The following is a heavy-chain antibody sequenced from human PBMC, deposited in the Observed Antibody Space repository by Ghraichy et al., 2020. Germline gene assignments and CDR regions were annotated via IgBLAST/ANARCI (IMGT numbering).Heavy chain of an antibody. CDR1: GGSFSGYY. J-gene: IGHJ6*02. D-gene: IGHD2-2*01. CDR3: ARDPIYCSSTSCDGRYYYYGMDV. CDR2: INHSGST. Sequence: SETLSLTCAVYGGSFSGYYWSWIRQPPGKGLEWIGEINHSGSTNYNPSLKSRVTISVDTSKNQFSLKLSSVTAADTAVYYCARDPIYCSSTSCDGRYYYYGMDVWGQGTTVTVSS. V-gene: IGHV4-34*01.